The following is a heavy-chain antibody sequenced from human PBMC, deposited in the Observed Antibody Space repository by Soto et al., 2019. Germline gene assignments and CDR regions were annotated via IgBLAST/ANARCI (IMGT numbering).Heavy chain of an antibody. CDR3: AKDRGGGLAYCGGDCYLHGMDV. D-gene: IGHD2-21*02. J-gene: IGHJ6*02. Sequence: GGSLRLSCAASGFTFSSYGMHWVRQAPGKGLEWVAVISYDGSNKYYADSVKGRFTISRDNSKNTLYLQMNSLRAEDTAVYYCAKDRGGGLAYCGGDCYLHGMDVWGQGTTVTVSS. CDR2: ISYDGSNK. CDR1: GFTFSSYG. V-gene: IGHV3-30*18.